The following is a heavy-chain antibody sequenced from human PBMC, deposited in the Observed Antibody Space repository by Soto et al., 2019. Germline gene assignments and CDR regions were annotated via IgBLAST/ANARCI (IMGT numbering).Heavy chain of an antibody. CDR1: GASINRDNW. CDR2: IYHTGTT. V-gene: IGHV4-4*02. D-gene: IGHD3-10*01. Sequence: QVQLQESGPGLVNPSGTLSLTCAVSGASINRDNWWTWVRQPPGKGLEWIGDIYHTGTTNYDSSLKSRATIAIAESQNHFSLNLNSVAAADTAVYYCAGSVHFWGQGTLVAVSS. J-gene: IGHJ4*02. CDR3: AGSVHF.